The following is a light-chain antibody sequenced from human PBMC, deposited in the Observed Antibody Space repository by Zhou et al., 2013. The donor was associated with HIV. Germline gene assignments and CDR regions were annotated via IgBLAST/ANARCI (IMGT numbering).Light chain of an antibody. CDR2: GAS. Sequence: EIVLTQSPGTLSLSPGERATLSCRASHTVTSNYLAWYQHKPGQGPKVLIFGASTRANGIPGRFSGSGSGTEFTLTISSLQSEDFAVYYCQQYDSSPITFGQGTRLEI. J-gene: IGKJ5*01. CDR3: QQYDSSPIT. V-gene: IGKV3-20*01. CDR1: HTVTSNY.